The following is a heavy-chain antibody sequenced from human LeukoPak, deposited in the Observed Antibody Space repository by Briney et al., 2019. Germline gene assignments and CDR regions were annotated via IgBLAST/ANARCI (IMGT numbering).Heavy chain of an antibody. CDR3: TRVIVATKDY. Sequence: PGGSLRLSCTGSGFTFGDYAMDWVRQAPGKGLEWVGFIRSKAYGGTTEYAASVKGRFTISRDDSKSIAYLKMNSLKTEDTAVYYCTRVIVATKDYWGQGTLVTVSS. J-gene: IGHJ4*02. CDR2: IRSKAYGGTT. V-gene: IGHV3-49*04. D-gene: IGHD5-12*01. CDR1: GFTFGDYA.